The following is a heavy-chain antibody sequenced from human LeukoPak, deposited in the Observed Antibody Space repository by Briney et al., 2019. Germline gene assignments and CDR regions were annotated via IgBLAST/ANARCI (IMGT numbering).Heavy chain of an antibody. D-gene: IGHD3-10*01. CDR1: GFTFSSYE. CDR3: VTTMVRGVIIFDVLFDY. V-gene: IGHV3-48*03. CDR2: ISSSGSTI. Sequence: GGSLRLSCAASGFTFSSYEMNWVRQAPGKGLEWVSYISSSGSTIYYADSVKGRFTISRDNSKNTLYLQMNSLRAEDTAVYYCVTTMVRGVIIFDVLFDYWGQGTLVTVSS. J-gene: IGHJ4*02.